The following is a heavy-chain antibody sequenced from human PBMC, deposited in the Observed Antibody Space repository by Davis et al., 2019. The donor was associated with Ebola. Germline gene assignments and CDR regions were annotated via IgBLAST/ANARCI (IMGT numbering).Heavy chain of an antibody. CDR3: AKDKNYDFWSGYPHDAFDI. CDR1: GFTFSSYV. V-gene: IGHV3-23*01. CDR2: ISGSGGST. J-gene: IGHJ3*02. D-gene: IGHD3-3*01. Sequence: PGGSLRLSCAASGFTFSSYVMRWVRQAPGKGLGWVSAISGSGGSTYYADSVKGRFTISRDNSKNTLYLQMNSLRAEDTAIYYCAKDKNYDFWSGYPHDAFDIWGQGTMVTVSS.